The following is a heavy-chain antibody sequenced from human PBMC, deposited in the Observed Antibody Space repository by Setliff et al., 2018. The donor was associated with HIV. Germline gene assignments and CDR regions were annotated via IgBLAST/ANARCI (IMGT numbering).Heavy chain of an antibody. Sequence: SSGTLSLTCTVSGCSISSYYWGWIRQPPGKGLEWVGSLRPSGNTYYNPSLKSRVTITVDTSKDQFSLNLSSVTAADTTVYYCARHGDFYSYYCMDVWGKGTTVTVSS. D-gene: IGHD2-21*02. CDR2: LRPSGNT. V-gene: IGHV4-39*01. J-gene: IGHJ6*03. CDR3: ARHGDFYSYYCMDV. CDR1: GCSISSYY.